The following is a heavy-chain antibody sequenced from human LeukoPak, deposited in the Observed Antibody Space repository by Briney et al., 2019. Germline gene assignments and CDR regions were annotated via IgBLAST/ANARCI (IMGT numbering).Heavy chain of an antibody. CDR3: ARSIGLTGGGVDV. Sequence: GGSLRLSCAASGFTFSDYNMNWGRQAPGKGLEWVSYITNGGSTIHHADSVKGRFTISRDNAKKTLYLQMNSLRADDTAVYYCARSIGLTGGGVDVWGQGTTVTVSS. CDR2: ITNGGSTI. V-gene: IGHV3-11*01. D-gene: IGHD3-9*01. CDR1: GFTFSDYN. J-gene: IGHJ6*02.